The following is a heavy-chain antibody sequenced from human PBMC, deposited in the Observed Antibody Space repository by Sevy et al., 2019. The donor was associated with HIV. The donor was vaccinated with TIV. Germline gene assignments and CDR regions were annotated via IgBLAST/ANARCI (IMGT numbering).Heavy chain of an antibody. J-gene: IGHJ6*03. D-gene: IGHD5-12*01. CDR1: GYTLTELS. CDR3: ASSPFSGYDYPRPNYYYYMDV. V-gene: IGHV1-24*01. Sequence: ASVKGSCKVSGYTLTELSMHWVRQAPGKGLEWMGGFDPEDGETIYAQKFQGRVTMTEDTSTDTAYMELSSLRSEDTAVYYCASSPFSGYDYPRPNYYYYMDVWGKGTTVTVSS. CDR2: FDPEDGET.